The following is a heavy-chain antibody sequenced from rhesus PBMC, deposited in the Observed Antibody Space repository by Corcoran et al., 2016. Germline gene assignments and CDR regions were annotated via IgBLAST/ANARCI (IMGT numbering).Heavy chain of an antibody. Sequence: EVQLVESGGGLVQPGGSLRLSCAASGFTFSSYGMSWVRQAPGKGLEWVSYLSHAGGRPCYADSEKGRFTISRDNSKNAPSLKMNSLRAEDTAVYYCAKGSSQGDWFDGWGQGLRVTVSS. J-gene: IGHJ3*01. V-gene: IGHV3S5*01. CDR3: AKGSSQGDWFDG. D-gene: IGHD3-3*01. CDR1: GFTFSSYG. CDR2: LSHAGGRP.